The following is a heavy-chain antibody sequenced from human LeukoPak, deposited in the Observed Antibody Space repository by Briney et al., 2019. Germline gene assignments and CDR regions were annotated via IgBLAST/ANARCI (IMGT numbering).Heavy chain of an antibody. V-gene: IGHV1-69*06. Sequence: SVKVSCTASGGTFSSYAISWVRQAPGHGLEWMGGIIPIFGTANYAQKFQGRVTITADKSTSTAYMELSSLRSEDTDVYYCARGGITMVRGVRRGAYYFDYWGQGTLVTVSS. CDR1: GGTFSSYA. CDR3: ARGGITMVRGVRRGAYYFDY. J-gene: IGHJ4*02. CDR2: IIPIFGTA. D-gene: IGHD3-10*01.